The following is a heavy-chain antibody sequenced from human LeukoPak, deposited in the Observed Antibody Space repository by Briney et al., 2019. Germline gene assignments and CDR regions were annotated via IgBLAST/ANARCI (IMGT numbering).Heavy chain of an antibody. CDR2: ISSGGSST. Sequence: GGSLRLSCAASGFTVSSNAMSWVRQAPGKGLEWVSAISSGGSSTYYADSVKGRFTISRDNSKNTLYLQMDSLRAEDTALYYCAKGVKDFDYWGQGTLVTVSS. CDR1: GFTVSSNA. J-gene: IGHJ4*02. CDR3: AKGVKDFDY. D-gene: IGHD4-23*01. V-gene: IGHV3-23*01.